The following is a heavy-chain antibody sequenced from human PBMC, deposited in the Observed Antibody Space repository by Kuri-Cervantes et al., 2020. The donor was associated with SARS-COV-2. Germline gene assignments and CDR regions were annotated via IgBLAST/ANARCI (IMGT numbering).Heavy chain of an antibody. CDR3: ARQNTIFGVVITDAFDI. V-gene: IGHV3-66*04. CDR2: IYSGGST. J-gene: IGHJ3*02. Sequence: GGSLRLSCAASGFTVSSNYMSWVRQAPGKGLEWVSVIYSGGSTYYADSVKGRFTISRDNSKNTLYLQMNSLRAEDTAVYYCARQNTIFGVVITDAFDIWSQGTMVTVSS. CDR1: GFTVSSNY. D-gene: IGHD3-3*01.